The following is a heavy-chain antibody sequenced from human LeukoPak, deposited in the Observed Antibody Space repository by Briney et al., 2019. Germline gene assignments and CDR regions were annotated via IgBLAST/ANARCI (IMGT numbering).Heavy chain of an antibody. Sequence: ASVKVSCKASGYTFTSYDINWVRQASGQGLEWMGWMNPNRGNTGYAQKFQGRVIITRNTSISTAYMELSSLRSEDTAVYYCARGHKIRCSGGSCYSRGYYYYMDVWGKGTTVTVSS. CDR1: GYTFTSYD. D-gene: IGHD2-15*01. CDR2: MNPNRGNT. J-gene: IGHJ6*03. V-gene: IGHV1-8*03. CDR3: ARGHKIRCSGGSCYSRGYYYYMDV.